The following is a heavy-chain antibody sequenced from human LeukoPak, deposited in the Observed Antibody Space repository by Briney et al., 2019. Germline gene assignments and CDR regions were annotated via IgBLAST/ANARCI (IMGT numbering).Heavy chain of an antibody. D-gene: IGHD3-3*01. Sequence: ASVKVSCKASGGIFSSYAISWVRQAPGQGLEWMGIINPSGGSTSYAQKFQGRVTMTRDTSTSTVYMELSSLRSEDTAVYYCARDPGDFWSGYYYYFDYWGQGTLVTVSS. J-gene: IGHJ4*02. CDR2: INPSGGST. CDR3: ARDPGDFWSGYYYYFDY. V-gene: IGHV1-46*01. CDR1: GGIFSSYA.